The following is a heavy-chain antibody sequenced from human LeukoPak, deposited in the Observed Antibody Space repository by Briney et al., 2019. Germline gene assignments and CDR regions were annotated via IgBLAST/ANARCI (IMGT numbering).Heavy chain of an antibody. D-gene: IGHD5-18*01. CDR3: ARSIQLWFDYYYYMDV. V-gene: IGHV3-11*04. CDR1: GFTFSNYY. J-gene: IGHJ6*03. CDR2: ISISGSTI. Sequence: GGSLRLSCAASGFTFSNYYMRWIRQAPGKGLEWVSYISISGSTIYYADSVKGRFTISRDNSKNSLYLQMNSLRAEDTAVYYCARSIQLWFDYYYYMDVWGKGTTVTISS.